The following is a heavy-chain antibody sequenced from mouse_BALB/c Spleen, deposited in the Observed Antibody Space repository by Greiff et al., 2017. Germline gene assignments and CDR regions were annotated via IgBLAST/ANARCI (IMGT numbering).Heavy chain of an antibody. CDR3: ARFDDGYHWYFDV. D-gene: IGHD2-3*01. CDR1: GFNIKDTY. Sequence: VQLKQSGAELVKPGASVKLSCTASGFNIKDTYMHWVKQRPEQGLEWIGRIDPANGNTKYDPKFQGKATITADTSSNTAYLQLSSLTSEDTAVYYCARFDDGYHWYFDVWGAGTTVTVSS. J-gene: IGHJ1*01. V-gene: IGHV14-3*02. CDR2: IDPANGNT.